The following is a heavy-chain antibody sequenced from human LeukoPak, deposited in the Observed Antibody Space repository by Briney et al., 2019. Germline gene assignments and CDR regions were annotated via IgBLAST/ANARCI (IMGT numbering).Heavy chain of an antibody. Sequence: GASVKVSCKASGYTFTSYGISWVRQAPGQGLEWMGWISAYNGNTDYAQKLQGRVTMTTDTSTSTAYMEVRSLRSDDTAIYYCARDREVRRLLLGDVFDIWGQGTMVTVYS. CDR1: GYTFTSYG. V-gene: IGHV1-18*01. J-gene: IGHJ3*02. D-gene: IGHD2-8*02. CDR2: ISAYNGNT. CDR3: ARDREVRRLLLGDVFDI.